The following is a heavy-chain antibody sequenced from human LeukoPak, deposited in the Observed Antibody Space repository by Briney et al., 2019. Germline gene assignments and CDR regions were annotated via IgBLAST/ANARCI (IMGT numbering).Heavy chain of an antibody. J-gene: IGHJ4*02. CDR3: ARALYDYVWGSYRYRYFDY. D-gene: IGHD3-16*02. V-gene: IGHV1-46*01. Sequence: ASVKVSCKASGYTFTSYYMHWVRQAPGQGLEWMGLINPTGGSTGYAQKFQGRVTMTRDMSTSTVYMELSSLRSEDTAVYYCARALYDYVWGSYRYRYFDYWGQGTLVTVSS. CDR2: INPTGGST. CDR1: GYTFTSYY.